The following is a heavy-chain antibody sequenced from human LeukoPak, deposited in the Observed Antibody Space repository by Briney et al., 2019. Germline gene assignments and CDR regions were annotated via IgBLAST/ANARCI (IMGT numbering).Heavy chain of an antibody. J-gene: IGHJ3*02. V-gene: IGHV3-23*01. CDR1: GFTFSSYA. D-gene: IGHD3-10*01. Sequence: GGSLRLSCAASGFTFSSYAMSWVRQAPGKGLEWVSAISGSGGSTYYADSVKGRFTISRDNSKNTLYLQMNSPSAEDTAVYYCARDLMFRGETGAFDIWGQGTMVTVSS. CDR2: ISGSGGST. CDR3: ARDLMFRGETGAFDI.